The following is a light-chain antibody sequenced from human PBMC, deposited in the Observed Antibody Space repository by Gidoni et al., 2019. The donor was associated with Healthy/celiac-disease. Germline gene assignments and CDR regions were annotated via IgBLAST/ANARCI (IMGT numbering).Light chain of an antibody. CDR1: QSVSSSY. J-gene: IGKJ2*01. CDR3: QQYGSSPYT. V-gene: IGKV3-20*01. CDR2: GAS. Sequence: EIVLTQSPGTLSLSPGAIATLSCRNSQSVSSSYLAWYQQKPGQAPRLLIYGASRRATGIPDRFSGSGSGTDFTLSISRLEPEDFAVYYCQQYGSSPYTFXXXTKLEIK.